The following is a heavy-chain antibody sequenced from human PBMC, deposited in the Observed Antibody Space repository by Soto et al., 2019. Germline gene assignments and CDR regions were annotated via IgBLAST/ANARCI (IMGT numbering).Heavy chain of an antibody. CDR2: IIPIFGTA. V-gene: IGHV1-69*01. CDR1: GGTFSSYA. D-gene: IGHD3-22*01. J-gene: IGHJ4*02. CDR3: ARAPHYYDSRGYFDY. Sequence: QVQLVQSGAEVKKPGSSVKVSCKASGGTFSSYAISWVRQAPGQGLEWMGGIIPIFGTANYAQKFQGRVTITADESTSTAYMELSSVSAEDTAVYYCARAPHYYDSRGYFDYWGQGTLVTVSS.